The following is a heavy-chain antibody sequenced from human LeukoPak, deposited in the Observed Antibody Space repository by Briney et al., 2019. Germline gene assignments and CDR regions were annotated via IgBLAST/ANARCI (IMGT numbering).Heavy chain of an antibody. Sequence: SETLSLTCAVYGVSISGYYWSWIRQPPGKGLEWSGEINHSGSTNYNPSLKSRVTISVDTSKNQFSLKLSSVTAADTAVYYCVTAVVTPGSFDYWGQGTLVNVSS. CDR3: VTAVVTPGSFDY. CDR2: INHSGST. V-gene: IGHV4-34*01. J-gene: IGHJ4*02. CDR1: GVSISGYY. D-gene: IGHD3-10*01.